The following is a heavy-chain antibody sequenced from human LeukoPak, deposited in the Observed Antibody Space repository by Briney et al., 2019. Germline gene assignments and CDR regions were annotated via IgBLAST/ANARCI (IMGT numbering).Heavy chain of an antibody. D-gene: IGHD6-13*01. V-gene: IGHV1-69*13. CDR2: IIPIIGTA. Sequence: ASVKVSCKASGDTFSSYAISWVRQAPGQGLEWMGWIIPIIGTANFAQKFQGRVTITGDESTSTAYMELSSLRSEDTAVYYCARGGRYSSSWFDYWGQGTLVTVSS. CDR3: ARGGRYSSSWFDY. J-gene: IGHJ4*02. CDR1: GDTFSSYA.